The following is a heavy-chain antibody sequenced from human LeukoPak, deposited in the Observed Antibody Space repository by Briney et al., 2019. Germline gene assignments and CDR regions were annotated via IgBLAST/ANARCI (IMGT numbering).Heavy chain of an antibody. J-gene: IGHJ6*02. CDR1: GFTFSSYG. D-gene: IGHD5-18*01. CDR3: ARDRYSYSYYYYYGMDV. CDR2: IWYDGSNK. Sequence: GGSLRLSCAASGFTFSSYGMHWVRQAPGKGLEWVAVIWYDGSNKYYADSVKGRFTISRDNSKNTLYLQMNSLRAEDTAVYYCARDRYSYSYYYYYGMDVWGQGTTVTVSS. V-gene: IGHV3-33*01.